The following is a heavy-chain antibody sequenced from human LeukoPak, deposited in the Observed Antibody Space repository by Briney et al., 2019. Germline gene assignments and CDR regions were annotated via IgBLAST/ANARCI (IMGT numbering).Heavy chain of an antibody. D-gene: IGHD3-22*01. CDR2: IIPILGIA. CDR1: GYTFTSYY. V-gene: IGHV1-69*02. CDR3: ARYSSGSHFDY. Sequence: SVKVSCKASGYTFTSYYMHWVRQAPGQGLEWMGRIIPILGIANYAQKFQGRVTITAGKSTSTAYMELSSLRSEDTAVYYCARYSSGSHFDYWGQGTLVTVSS. J-gene: IGHJ4*02.